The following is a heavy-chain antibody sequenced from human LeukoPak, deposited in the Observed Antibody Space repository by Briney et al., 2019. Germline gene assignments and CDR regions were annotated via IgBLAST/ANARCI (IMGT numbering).Heavy chain of an antibody. CDR2: IYYSGST. D-gene: IGHD6-13*01. Sequence: SETLSPTCTVSGGSISSSSYYWGWIRQPPGKGLEWIGSIYYSGSTYYNPSLKSRVTISVDTSKNQSSLKLSSVTAADTAVYYCARGAAANYMDVWGKGTTVTVSS. J-gene: IGHJ6*03. V-gene: IGHV4-39*07. CDR1: GGSISSSSYY. CDR3: ARGAAANYMDV.